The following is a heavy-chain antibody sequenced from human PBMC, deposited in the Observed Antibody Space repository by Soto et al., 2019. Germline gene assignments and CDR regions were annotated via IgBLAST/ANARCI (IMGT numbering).Heavy chain of an antibody. V-gene: IGHV4-30-4*01. Sequence: SETLSLTCTVSGASIISGEXYWSWIRQAPGKGLEWIGLIYYTGITDYNPSLKSRVAISLDTSENQFSLKLTSVTASDTAVYYCARQRVIPATPTNWFDPWGQGTLVTVSS. CDR1: GASIISGEXY. D-gene: IGHD2-15*01. J-gene: IGHJ5*02. CDR2: IYYTGIT. CDR3: ARQRVIPATPTNWFDP.